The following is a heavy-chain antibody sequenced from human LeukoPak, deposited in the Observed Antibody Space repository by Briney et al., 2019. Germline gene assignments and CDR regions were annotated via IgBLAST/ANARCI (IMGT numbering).Heavy chain of an antibody. Sequence: GGSLRLSCAGSGFTFSSYTMNWVRQAPGKGLEWVSSISSGGTNIYYADSVTGRFTISRDNSKNTLYLQMNGLRAEDTAVYYCAKDPPGSGPDFDHWGQGTLVTVSS. CDR2: ISSGGTNI. D-gene: IGHD1-14*01. V-gene: IGHV3-21*04. J-gene: IGHJ4*02. CDR1: GFTFSSYT. CDR3: AKDPPGSGPDFDH.